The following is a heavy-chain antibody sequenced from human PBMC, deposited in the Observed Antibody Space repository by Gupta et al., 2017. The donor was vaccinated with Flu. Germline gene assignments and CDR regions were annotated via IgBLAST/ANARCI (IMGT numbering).Heavy chain of an antibody. J-gene: IGHJ3*01. CDR2: ISPVVGTV. CDR3: AREKNFYDISGHDACDL. D-gene: IGHD3-22*01. Sequence: WLRQAPGQGLEWVAFISPVVGTVKYAQNLQGRITVTADKVTSTVYMDLSSLRSDDTALYFCAREKNFYDISGHDACDLWGQGTRVTVSS. V-gene: IGHV1-69*06.